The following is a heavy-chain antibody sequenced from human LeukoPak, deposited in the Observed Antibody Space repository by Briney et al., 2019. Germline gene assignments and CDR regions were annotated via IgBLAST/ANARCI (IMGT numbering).Heavy chain of an antibody. CDR3: ARGEGLSYYDFWSGSGPDAFDI. CDR2: IYYSGTT. D-gene: IGHD3-3*01. J-gene: IGHJ3*02. Sequence: SETLSLTCTVSGGSISSYYWGWIRQPPGKELEWIGSIYYSGTTYNNPSLKSRVTISVDTSKNQFSLKLSSVTAADTAVYYCARGEGLSYYDFWSGSGPDAFDIWGQGTMVTVSS. V-gene: IGHV4-39*07. CDR1: GGSISSYY.